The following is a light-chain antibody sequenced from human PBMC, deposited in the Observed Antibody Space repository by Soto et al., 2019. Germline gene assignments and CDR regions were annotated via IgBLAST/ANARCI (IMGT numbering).Light chain of an antibody. V-gene: IGLV1-40*01. J-gene: IGLJ2*01. CDR3: QSYDSNLSGSL. CDR2: NYV. Sequence: QSVLTQPPSASGAPGQRVTISCAGTSSNIGAGYGVHWYQQLPGRAPKLLIHNYVNRPSGVPDRFSGSKSGTSASLAITGLQGEDEGDYYCQSYDSNLSGSLFGGGTQLTVL. CDR1: SSNIGAGYG.